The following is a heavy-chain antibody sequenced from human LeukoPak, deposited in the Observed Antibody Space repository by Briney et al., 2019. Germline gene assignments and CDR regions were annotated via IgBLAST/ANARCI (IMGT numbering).Heavy chain of an antibody. CDR1: GFIFRNYA. V-gene: IGHV3-23*01. CDR3: AKWGDYDILTGYYVSDF. D-gene: IGHD3-9*01. CDR2: ITGSGDTT. J-gene: IGHJ4*02. Sequence: PGGSLRLSCAASGFIFRNYAMRWVRQAPGKGLEWVSAITGSGDTTYYADSVKGRLTISRDNSKNTLYVEMNTLRAEDTAVYYCAKWGDYDILTGYYVSDFWGQGTLVTVSS.